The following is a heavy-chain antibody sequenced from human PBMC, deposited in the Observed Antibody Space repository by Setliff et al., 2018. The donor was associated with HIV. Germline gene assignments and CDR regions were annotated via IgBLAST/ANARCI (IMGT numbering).Heavy chain of an antibody. CDR2: IDHRGRP. CDR1: GGSFSDYY. CDR3: AREDYYYYGMDV. J-gene: IGHJ6*02. Sequence: TLSLTCGIYGGSFSDYYWSWIRQPPGKGLEWIGEIDHRGRPKYNPSLNSRVTMSVDTSKNQFSLKLSSVTAADTAVYYCAREDYYYYGMDVWGQGTTVTSP. V-gene: IGHV4-34*01.